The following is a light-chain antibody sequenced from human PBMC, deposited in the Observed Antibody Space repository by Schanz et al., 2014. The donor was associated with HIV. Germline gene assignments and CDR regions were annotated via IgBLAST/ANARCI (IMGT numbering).Light chain of an antibody. V-gene: IGKV1-5*03. CDR3: QQYNSYSYT. CDR1: QSISGR. CDR2: MAS. Sequence: DIQMTQFPSTLSASVGDRVTITCRASQSISGRLAWYQQKPGKAPKLLIYMASTLEPGVPSTFSGSGSATEFTLTISSLQPDDFATYYCQQYNSYSYTFGQGTKLEI. J-gene: IGKJ2*01.